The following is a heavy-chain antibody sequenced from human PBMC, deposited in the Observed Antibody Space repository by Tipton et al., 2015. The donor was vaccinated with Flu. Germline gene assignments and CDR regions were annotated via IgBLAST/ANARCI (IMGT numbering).Heavy chain of an antibody. V-gene: IGHV3-48*03. CDR1: GFTFSRYE. CDR3: ARGHYYGLGPLGY. CDR2: INSSGGVT. J-gene: IGHJ4*02. D-gene: IGHD3-10*01. Sequence: GSLRLSCAASGFTFSRYEVSWVRQAPGKGLEWISYINSSGGVTYYADSVRGRFTISRDNAKNLLYLQMNSLRVEDTAVYYCARGHYYGLGPLGYWGQGTLVAVSS.